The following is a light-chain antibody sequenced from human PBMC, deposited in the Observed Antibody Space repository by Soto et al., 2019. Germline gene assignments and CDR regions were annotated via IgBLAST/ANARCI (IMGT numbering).Light chain of an antibody. CDR3: SSYAGSFYV. CDR1: SSDVGGYNY. Sequence: QSVLTQPPSASGSPGQSVTISCTGTSSDVGGYNYVSWYQQHPGKAPKLMIYEVSKRPSGVPDRFSGSKSGNTASLTVSGLQAEYEADYYCSSYAGSFYVFGTGTKLTVL. CDR2: EVS. V-gene: IGLV2-8*01. J-gene: IGLJ1*01.